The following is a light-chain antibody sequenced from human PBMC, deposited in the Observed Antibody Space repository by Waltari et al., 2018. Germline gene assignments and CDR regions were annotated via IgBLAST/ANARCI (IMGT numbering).Light chain of an antibody. CDR1: SRDVGGHNH. CDR2: DVN. V-gene: IGLV2-14*03. CDR3: NSFTDTASWV. Sequence: QSALTQPASVSGSPGESITISCTGTSRDVGGHNHVSWYQHHPGKPPKPIIHDVNKRPSGVSNRFSGSKSDTTASLTISGLQAEDEADYYCNSFTDTASWVFGGGTKLTVL. J-gene: IGLJ3*02.